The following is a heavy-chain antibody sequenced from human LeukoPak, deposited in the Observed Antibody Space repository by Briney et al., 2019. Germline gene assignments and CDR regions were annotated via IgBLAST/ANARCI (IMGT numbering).Heavy chain of an antibody. V-gene: IGHV3-23*01. CDR2: ISGSGGST. J-gene: IGHJ4*02. CDR1: GFTFSSYA. CDR3: AKVLDYDILTGLA. D-gene: IGHD3-9*01. Sequence: GGSLRLSCAASGFTFSSYAMSWVRQAPGKGLEWGSAISGSGGSTYYADAVKGRFTISRDNSKNTLYLQMNSLRAEDTAVYYCAKVLDYDILTGLAWGQGTLVTVSS.